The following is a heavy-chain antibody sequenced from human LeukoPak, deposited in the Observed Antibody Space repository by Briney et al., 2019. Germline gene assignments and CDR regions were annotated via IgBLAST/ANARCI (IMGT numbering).Heavy chain of an antibody. V-gene: IGHV7-4-1*02. J-gene: IGHJ6*03. CDR2: INTNTGNP. Sequence: GASVKVSCKASGYTFTSYGISWVRQAPGQGLEWMGWINTNTGNPTYAQGFTGRFVFSLDTSVSTAYLQISSLKAEDTAVYYCARDYGDYVGHYYYYYMDVWGKGTTVTVSS. CDR1: GYTFTSYG. CDR3: ARDYGDYVGHYYYYYMDV. D-gene: IGHD4-17*01.